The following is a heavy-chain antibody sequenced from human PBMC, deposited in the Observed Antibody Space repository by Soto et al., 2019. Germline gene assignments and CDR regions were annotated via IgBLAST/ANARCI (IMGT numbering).Heavy chain of an antibody. CDR2: INESGST. J-gene: IGHJ4*02. D-gene: IGHD1-1*01. CDR3: ARGSGIVALPGELEDVKYDY. V-gene: IGHV4-34*01. Sequence: QVQLQQWGAGLVKPSETLSLSCAVYGQSFSGHSWAWIRQPPGKGLGWIGEINESGSTYYNPSLTSRVTISTGTSKNLFSLKLCFVSAADTAVYFCARGSGIVALPGELEDVKYDYWGQGTLVNVSS. CDR1: GQSFSGHS.